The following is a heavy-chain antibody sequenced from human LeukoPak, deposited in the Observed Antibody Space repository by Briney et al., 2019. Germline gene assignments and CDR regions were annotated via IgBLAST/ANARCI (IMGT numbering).Heavy chain of an antibody. D-gene: IGHD1-26*01. CDR1: GFTFSSYT. V-gene: IGHV3-21*01. J-gene: IGHJ4*02. Sequence: GGSLRLSCAASGFTFSSYTMNWVRQAPGKGLEWVSSISSSSSYIYYPDSVKGRFTISRDNAKNSLYLQMNSLRAADTAVYYCARWYSGSQYFDYWGQGTLVTVSS. CDR2: ISSSSSYI. CDR3: ARWYSGSQYFDY.